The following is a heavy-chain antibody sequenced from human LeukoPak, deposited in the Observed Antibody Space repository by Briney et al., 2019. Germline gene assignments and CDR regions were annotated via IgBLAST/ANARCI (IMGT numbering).Heavy chain of an antibody. CDR3: ARRHYYDSSGYLSTPDAFDI. V-gene: IGHV1-69*04. J-gene: IGHJ3*02. CDR1: GGTFSSYA. CDR2: IIPILGIA. Sequence: SVKVSCKASGGTFSSYAIIWVRQAPGQGLEWMGRIIPILGIANYAQKFQGRVTITADKSTSTAYMELSSLRSEDTAVYYCARRHYYDSSGYLSTPDAFDIWGQGTMVTVSS. D-gene: IGHD3-22*01.